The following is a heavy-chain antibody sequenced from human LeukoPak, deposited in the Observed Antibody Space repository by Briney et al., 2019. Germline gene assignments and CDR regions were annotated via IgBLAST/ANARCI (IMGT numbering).Heavy chain of an antibody. CDR2: IYTSGST. CDR3: ARQGSGAAAMIDY. V-gene: IGHV4-4*09. D-gene: IGHD2-2*01. CDR1: GGSISSYY. J-gene: IGHJ4*02. Sequence: PSETLSLTCTVSGGSISSYYWSWIRQPPGKGLEWSGYIYTSGSTNYNPSLKSRVTISVDTSKNQFSLKLSSVTAADTAVYYCARQGSGAAAMIDYWGQGTLVTVSS.